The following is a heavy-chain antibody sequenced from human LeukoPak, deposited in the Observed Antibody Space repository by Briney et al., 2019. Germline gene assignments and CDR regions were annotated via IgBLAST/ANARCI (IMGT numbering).Heavy chain of an antibody. J-gene: IGHJ4*02. V-gene: IGHV3-30-3*01. CDR2: ISYDGSNK. CDR3: AKDSGPYYDSSGRDY. Sequence: GGSLRLSCAASGFTFSSYAMHWVRQAPGKGLEWVAVISYDGSNKYYADSVKGRFTISRDNSKNTLYLQMNSLRAEDTAVYYCAKDSGPYYDSSGRDYWGQGTLVTVSS. CDR1: GFTFSSYA. D-gene: IGHD3-22*01.